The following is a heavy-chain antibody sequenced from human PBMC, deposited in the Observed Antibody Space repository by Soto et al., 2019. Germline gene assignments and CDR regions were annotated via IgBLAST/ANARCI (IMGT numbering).Heavy chain of an antibody. CDR1: GGSISGYY. J-gene: IGHJ5*02. CDR2: FYYSGST. CDR3: ARVPAP. Sequence: SETLSLTCTVSGGSISGYYWSWIRQPPGKGLEWIGYFYYSGSTDSNPSLKSRVTISVDTSKNQFSLKLSSVTAVDTAVYYCARVPAPWGQGTLGTVSS. V-gene: IGHV4-59*12.